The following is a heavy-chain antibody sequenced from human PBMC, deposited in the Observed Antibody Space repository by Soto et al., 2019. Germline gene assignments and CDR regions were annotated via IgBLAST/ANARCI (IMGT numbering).Heavy chain of an antibody. CDR2: FDPEDGET. D-gene: IGHD6-6*01. CDR1: GYTLTELS. CDR3: ATPAVTSQYSSSSRGRYYYYYGMDV. Sequence: ASVKVSCKVSGYTLTELSIHWVRQAPGKGLEWMGGFDPEDGETIYAQKFQGRVTMTEDTPTDTAYMELSSLRSEDTAVYYCATPAVTSQYSSSSRGRYYYYYGMDVWGQGTTVTVSS. J-gene: IGHJ6*02. V-gene: IGHV1-24*01.